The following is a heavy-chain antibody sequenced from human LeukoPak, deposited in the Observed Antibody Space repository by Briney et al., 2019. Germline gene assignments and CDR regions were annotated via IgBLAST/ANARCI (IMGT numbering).Heavy chain of an antibody. CDR3: ARGLSGYSYGAAFDI. CDR2: IGTAGDT. J-gene: IGHJ3*02. V-gene: IGHV3-13*01. CDR1: GFTFSSYD. Sequence: PGGSLRLSCAASGFTFSSYDMHWVRQATGKGLEWVSAIGTAGDTYYPGSVKGRFTISRENAKNSLYLQVNSLRAGDTAVYYCARGLSGYSYGAAFDIWGQGTMVTVSS. D-gene: IGHD5-18*01.